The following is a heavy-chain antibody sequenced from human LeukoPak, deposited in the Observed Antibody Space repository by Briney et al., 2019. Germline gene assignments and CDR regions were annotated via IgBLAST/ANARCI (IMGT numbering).Heavy chain of an antibody. CDR2: INPNSGGT. CDR1: GYTFTGYY. V-gene: IGHV1-2*02. Sequence: ASVKVSCKASGYTFTGYYMHWVRQAPGQGLEWMGWINPNSGGTNYAQKFQGRVTMTRDTSISTAYMELSRLRSDDTAVYYCARDHYYDSSGYQAGTHYFDYWGQGTLVTVSS. D-gene: IGHD3-22*01. CDR3: ARDHYYDSSGYQAGTHYFDY. J-gene: IGHJ4*02.